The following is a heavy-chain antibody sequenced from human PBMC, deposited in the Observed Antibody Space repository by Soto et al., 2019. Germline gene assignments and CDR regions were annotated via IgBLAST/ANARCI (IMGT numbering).Heavy chain of an antibody. CDR2: ISYDGSNK. V-gene: IGHV3-30*18. CDR3: AKGVVAYSSSWYGSEYFQH. CDR1: GFTFSSYG. Sequence: GGSLRLSCAASGFTFSSYGMHWVRQAPGKGLEWVAVISYDGSNKYYADSVKGRFTISRDNSKNTLYLQMNSLRAEDTAVYYCAKGVVAYSSSWYGSEYFQHWGQGTLVTVSS. D-gene: IGHD6-13*01. J-gene: IGHJ1*01.